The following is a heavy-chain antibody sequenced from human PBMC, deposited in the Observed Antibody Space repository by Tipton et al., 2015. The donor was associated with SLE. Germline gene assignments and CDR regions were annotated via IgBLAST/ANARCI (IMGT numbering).Heavy chain of an antibody. CDR2: IYYSGST. CDR3: ARVYSSSWGAFDI. D-gene: IGHD6-13*01. Sequence: TLSLTCTVSGGPISSYYWSWIRQPPGKGLEWIGYIYYSGSTNYNPSLKSRVTISVDTSKNQFSLKLSSVTAADTAVYYCARVYSSSWGAFDIWGQGTMVTVSS. CDR1: GGPISSYY. J-gene: IGHJ3*02. V-gene: IGHV4-59*01.